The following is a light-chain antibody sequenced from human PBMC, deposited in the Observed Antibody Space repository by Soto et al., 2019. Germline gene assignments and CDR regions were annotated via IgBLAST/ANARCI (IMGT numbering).Light chain of an antibody. CDR2: EVS. V-gene: IGLV2-14*01. Sequence: QSALTQPASVSGSPGQSITISCTGTSSDIGGYNYVSWYQHHPGKAPKLMIYEVSSRPSGVSNRFSGSKSGNTASLTISGLQAEDEADYYCNAYTSSSTLWLFGAGTKVTVL. CDR1: SSDIGGYNY. J-gene: IGLJ3*02. CDR3: NAYTSSSTLWL.